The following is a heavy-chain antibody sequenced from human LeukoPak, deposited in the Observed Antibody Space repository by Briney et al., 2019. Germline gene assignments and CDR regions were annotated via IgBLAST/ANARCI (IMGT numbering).Heavy chain of an antibody. J-gene: IGHJ4*02. V-gene: IGHV3-21*01. CDR1: GFTFSSYS. Sequence: GGSLRLSCAASGFTFSSYSMDWVRQAPGKGLEWVSSISSSSSYVYYADSVKGRFTISRDNAKKSLYLQMNSLRAGDTAVYYCAKSGLNRFDYWGQGTLVTVSS. D-gene: IGHD2-15*01. CDR3: AKSGLNRFDY. CDR2: ISSSSSYV.